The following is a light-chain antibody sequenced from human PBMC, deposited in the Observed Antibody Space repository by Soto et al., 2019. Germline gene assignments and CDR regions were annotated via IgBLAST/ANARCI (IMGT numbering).Light chain of an antibody. J-gene: IGKJ1*01. V-gene: IGKV3-20*01. CDR1: QSVSSSY. CDR3: QQYGRSPTT. Sequence: EIVLTQSPGTLSLSPWERATLSCRASQSVSSSYLAWWQQKPGQAPRLLIYGASSRATGIPDRFSGSGSGTDFTLTISRLEPEDFAVYFCQQYGRSPTTFGQGTKVDIK. CDR2: GAS.